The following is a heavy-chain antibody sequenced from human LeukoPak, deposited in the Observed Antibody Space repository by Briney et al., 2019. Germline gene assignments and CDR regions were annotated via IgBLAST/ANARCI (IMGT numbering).Heavy chain of an antibody. J-gene: IGHJ4*02. CDR2: ITHSSSHM. V-gene: IGHV3-21*01. CDR1: GFTFSSYS. D-gene: IGHD6-6*01. Sequence: GGSLRLSCAASGFTFSSYSMNWVRQAPGKGLEWVSSITHSSSHMYYADSVKGRFTISRDNAKNSLYLQMNSLTAEDTAIYYRAREYTRSLHLLDWGQGTLVTVSS. CDR3: AREYTRSLHLLD.